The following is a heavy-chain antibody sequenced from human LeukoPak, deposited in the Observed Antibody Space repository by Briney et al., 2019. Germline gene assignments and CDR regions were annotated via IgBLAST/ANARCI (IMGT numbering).Heavy chain of an antibody. Sequence: GGSLRLSCSAAGFTFSSFWMHWVRQAPGKGLVWVARIHGDGRNTDYADSVKGRFTITRDNAKNTVYLQMNSLRAEDTAVYFCASSLGYCTGGNCYTRGYIEYWGQGTQVTVSS. CDR3: ASSLGYCTGGNCYTRGYIEY. CDR2: IHGDGRNT. V-gene: IGHV3-74*01. D-gene: IGHD2-8*02. CDR1: GFTFSSFW. J-gene: IGHJ4*02.